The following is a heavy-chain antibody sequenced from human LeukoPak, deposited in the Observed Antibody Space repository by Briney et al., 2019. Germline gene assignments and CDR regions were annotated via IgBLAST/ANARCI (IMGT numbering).Heavy chain of an antibody. D-gene: IGHD2-2*01. Sequence: ASVKVSCKASGYTFTSYGISWVRQAPGQGLEWMGWITAYNGNTNYAQKLQGRVTMTTDTSTSTAYMELRSLRSDDTAVYYCARGPRRASCSSTSCPLQTDYWGQGTLVTVSS. J-gene: IGHJ4*02. CDR2: ITAYNGNT. V-gene: IGHV1-18*04. CDR1: GYTFTSYG. CDR3: ARGPRRASCSSTSCPLQTDY.